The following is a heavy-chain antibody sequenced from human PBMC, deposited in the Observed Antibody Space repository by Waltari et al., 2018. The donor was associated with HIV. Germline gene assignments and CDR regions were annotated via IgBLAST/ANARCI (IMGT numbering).Heavy chain of an antibody. CDR1: GSVFIRYD. D-gene: IGHD4-17*01. J-gene: IGHJ4*02. Sequence: QVQLAQSGAEVKKPGASVKVSCTASGSVFIRYDINWVRQAPGQGLVWMGWMNPNSGNTGSAQKLQGRLTMTWNISTNTAYMELSSLSSEDTAVYYCARGPTTLVKYHDFWGQGSLVTVSS. CDR3: ARGPTTLVKYHDF. V-gene: IGHV1-8*01. CDR2: MNPNSGNT.